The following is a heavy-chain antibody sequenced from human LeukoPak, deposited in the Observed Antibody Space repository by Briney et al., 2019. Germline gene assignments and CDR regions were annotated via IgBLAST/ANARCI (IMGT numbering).Heavy chain of an antibody. Sequence: PSETLSLTCTVSGGSISSSSYYWSWIRQPPGKGLEWIGYIYYTGSTKYNPSLESRVNILLDTPKNQFSLKLPSAAAADTAIYYCARVYSGPDCGGDCYWRFDYWGQGILVTVSS. CDR2: IYYTGST. CDR3: ARVYSGPDCGGDCYWRFDY. V-gene: IGHV4-61*01. J-gene: IGHJ4*02. CDR1: GGSISSSSYY. D-gene: IGHD2-21*02.